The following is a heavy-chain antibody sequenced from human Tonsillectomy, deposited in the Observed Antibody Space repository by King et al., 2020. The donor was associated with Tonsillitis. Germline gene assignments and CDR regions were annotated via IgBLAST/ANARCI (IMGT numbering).Heavy chain of an antibody. CDR1: GYTFTSYG. J-gene: IGHJ6*02. Sequence: QLVQSGAEVKKPGASVKVSCKASGYTFTSYGISWVRQAPGQGLEWMGWISGYNGKTNYAQKLQGRVTMTTDTSTSTAYMEVRSLRSDDTAVYYCARVPYGDSPLRGYYYYGMDVWGQGTTVTVSS. CDR2: ISGYNGKT. D-gene: IGHD4-17*01. CDR3: ARVPYGDSPLRGYYYYGMDV. V-gene: IGHV1-18*01.